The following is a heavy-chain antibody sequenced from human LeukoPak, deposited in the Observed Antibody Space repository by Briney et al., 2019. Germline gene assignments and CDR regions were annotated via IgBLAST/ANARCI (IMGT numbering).Heavy chain of an antibody. J-gene: IGHJ4*02. CDR1: GFTFSSYG. CDR3: AKVSALGYSSSWYLNS. CDR2: TSGSGAYT. V-gene: IGHV3-23*01. Sequence: GGSLRLSCAASGFTFSSYGMNWVRQAPGKGLEWISATSGSGAYTYYADSVKGRFTISRDNSKDTLYLQMNSLKVDDTALYYCAKVSALGYSSSWYLNSWGQGTLVTVSS. D-gene: IGHD6-13*01.